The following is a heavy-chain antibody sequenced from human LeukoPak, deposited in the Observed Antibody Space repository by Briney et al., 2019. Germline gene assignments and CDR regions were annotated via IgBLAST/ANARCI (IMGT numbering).Heavy chain of an antibody. Sequence: GGSLRLSCAASGFTFSSYEMNWVRQAPGKGLEWVSYISSSGSTIYYADSVKGRFTISRDNAKNSLCLQMNSLRAEDTAVHYCAELGITMIGGVWGKGTTVSISS. CDR2: ISSSGSTI. D-gene: IGHD3-10*02. CDR3: AELGITMIGGV. V-gene: IGHV3-48*03. J-gene: IGHJ6*04. CDR1: GFTFSSYE.